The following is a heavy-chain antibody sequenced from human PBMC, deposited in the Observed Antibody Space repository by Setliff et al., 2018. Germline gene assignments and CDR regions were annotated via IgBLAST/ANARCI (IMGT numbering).Heavy chain of an antibody. V-gene: IGHV1-18*01. Sequence: WASVKVSCKTSGYMFTTYGISWVRQDPGQGLEWMGWIRVYDGYTDYAQKFQGRGTMTKDTSTSTAYMELRSLRPDDTAVYYCVRDLGQWALDFWGQGTLVTV. J-gene: IGHJ4*02. CDR3: VRDLGQWALDF. CDR2: IRVYDGYT. CDR1: GYMFTTYG. D-gene: IGHD1-26*01.